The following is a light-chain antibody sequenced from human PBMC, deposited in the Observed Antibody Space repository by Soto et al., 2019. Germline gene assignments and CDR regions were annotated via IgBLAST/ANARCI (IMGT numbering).Light chain of an antibody. Sequence: IVLTQSPSTLSVSPGQRPTLSCRASQSVSSYLAWYQQKPGQAPRLLXYDASNRATGIPARFSGSGSETDFTLTISSLEPEDFAVYYCQQRSNWPPITFGQGTRLEIK. J-gene: IGKJ5*01. CDR1: QSVSSY. CDR2: DAS. V-gene: IGKV3-11*01. CDR3: QQRSNWPPIT.